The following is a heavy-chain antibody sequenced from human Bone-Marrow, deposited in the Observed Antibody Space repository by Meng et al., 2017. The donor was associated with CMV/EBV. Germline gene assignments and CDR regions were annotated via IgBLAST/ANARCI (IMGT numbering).Heavy chain of an antibody. D-gene: IGHD5-12*01. Sequence: SQTLSLTCAISGDSVSSNSAAWNWIRQSPSRGLEWLGRTYYRSKWYNDYAVSVKSRITINPDTSKNQFSLQLNSVTPEDTAVYYCARDSYDGKPTLTYYYNGMDVWGQGTTVTVSS. J-gene: IGHJ6*02. CDR2: TYYRSKWYN. V-gene: IGHV6-1*01. CDR1: GDSVSSNSAA. CDR3: ARDSYDGKPTLTYYYNGMDV.